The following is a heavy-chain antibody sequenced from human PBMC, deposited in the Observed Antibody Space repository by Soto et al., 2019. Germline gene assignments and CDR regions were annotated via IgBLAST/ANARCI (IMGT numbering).Heavy chain of an antibody. CDR2: MNPNSGNT. Sequence: ASVKVSCKASGYTFTSYDINWVRQATGQGLEWMGWMNPNSGNTGYAQKFQGRVTMTRNTSISTAYMELSSLRSEDTAVYYCARGVDSGYDYYYYYYMDVWGKGTTVTVSS. CDR3: ARGVDSGYDYYYYYYMDV. J-gene: IGHJ6*03. CDR1: GYTFTSYD. V-gene: IGHV1-8*01. D-gene: IGHD5-12*01.